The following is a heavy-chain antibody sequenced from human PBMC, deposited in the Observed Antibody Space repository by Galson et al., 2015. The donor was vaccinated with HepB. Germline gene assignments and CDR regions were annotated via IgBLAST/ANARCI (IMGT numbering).Heavy chain of an antibody. CDR3: ARDGYSSSWFVRYFDL. D-gene: IGHD6-13*01. Sequence: SLRLSCAASGFTVSSNYMSWVRQAPGKGLEWVSVIYSGGSTYYADSVKGRFTISRDNSKNTLYLQMNSLRAEYTAVYYCARDGYSSSWFVRYFDLWGRGTLVTVSS. CDR1: GFTVSSNY. V-gene: IGHV3-66*01. J-gene: IGHJ2*01. CDR2: IYSGGST.